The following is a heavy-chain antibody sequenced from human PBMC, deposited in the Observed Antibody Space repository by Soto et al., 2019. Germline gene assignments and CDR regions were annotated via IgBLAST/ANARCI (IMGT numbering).Heavy chain of an antibody. Sequence: QVQLQESGPGLVKPSQTLSLTCTVSGGSISSGGYYWSWIRQHPGKGLEWIGYIYYSGSTYYNPSLKSRLTMSVDTSKNQFSLKLSSVTAADTAVYYCAVSARHAMIVVPGHFDYWGQGTLVTVSS. CDR3: AVSARHAMIVVPGHFDY. J-gene: IGHJ4*02. CDR1: GGSISSGGYY. CDR2: IYYSGST. V-gene: IGHV4-31*03. D-gene: IGHD3-22*01.